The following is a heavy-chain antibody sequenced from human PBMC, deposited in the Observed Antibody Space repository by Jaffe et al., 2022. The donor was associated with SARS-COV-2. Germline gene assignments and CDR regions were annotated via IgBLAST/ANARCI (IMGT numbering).Heavy chain of an antibody. J-gene: IGHJ4*02. V-gene: IGHV3-15*01. Sequence: EVQLVESGGGLVKPGGSLRLSCAASGFTFSDAWMSWVRQAPGKGLEWVGRIKIKTDGGTADYAAPVKGRFIISRDDSKNTLYLQMNSLKTEDTAVYYCITGGASYGDYWGQGTLVTVSS. CDR3: ITGGASYGDY. CDR2: IKIKTDGGTA. CDR1: GFTFSDAW. D-gene: IGHD1-26*01.